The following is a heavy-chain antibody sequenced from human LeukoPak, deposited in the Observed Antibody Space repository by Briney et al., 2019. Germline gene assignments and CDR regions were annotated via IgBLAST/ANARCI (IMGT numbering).Heavy chain of an antibody. Sequence: SGGSLRLSCTFSGLTFRSYWMNWVRQAPGKGREWVANINPGGNEIRSVDSVKGRSIISRDNAKNSLDLQMSSLRVEDTAVYYCMCWGTDNHWGQGILVTVSS. D-gene: IGHD7-27*01. CDR1: GLTFRSYW. CDR2: INPGGNEI. J-gene: IGHJ4*02. V-gene: IGHV3-7*01. CDR3: MCWGTDNH.